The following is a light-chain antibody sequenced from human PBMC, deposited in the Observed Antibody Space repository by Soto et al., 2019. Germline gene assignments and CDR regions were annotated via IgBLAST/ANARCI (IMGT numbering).Light chain of an antibody. J-gene: IGLJ2*01. V-gene: IGLV1-40*01. CDR2: YNN. CDR1: NSNIGAGYD. CDR3: QSQDSCLSTSV. Sequence: QSVLTQPPSVSGAPGQRVTISCTGTNSNIGAGYDVPWYQQLPGTAPKLLIYYNNIRPSGVPDRFSGSKSGTSASLAITGRQAEDDDDDYCQSQDSCLSTSVFGGGTKLTVL.